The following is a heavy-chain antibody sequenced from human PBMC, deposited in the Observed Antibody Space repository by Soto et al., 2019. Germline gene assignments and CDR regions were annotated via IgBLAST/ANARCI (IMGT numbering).Heavy chain of an antibody. D-gene: IGHD1-1*01. CDR1: GGSVSSGSYY. J-gene: IGHJ4*02. Sequence: QVQLQESGPGLVKPSETLSLTCTVSGGSVSSGSYYWSWIRQPPGKGLEWIGYIYYSGSTNYNPSLKSRVTISVDTSKNQFSLKLSSVTAADPAVYYCARVGWNDSDYWGQGTLVTVSS. V-gene: IGHV4-61*01. CDR3: ARVGWNDSDY. CDR2: IYYSGST.